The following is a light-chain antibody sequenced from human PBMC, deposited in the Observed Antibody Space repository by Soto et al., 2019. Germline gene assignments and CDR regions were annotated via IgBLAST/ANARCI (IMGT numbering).Light chain of an antibody. Sequence: EIVMTQSPVTLSVSPGDRATLSCRASQSVNSNLAWYQHKPGQTRKLHIYVASTRATGIPARFSGSGSGTEFTLTLSSLQSEDFAVYYCQQYNVWPLTFGGGPKVEFK. CDR3: QQYNVWPLT. CDR1: QSVNSN. J-gene: IGKJ4*01. V-gene: IGKV3-15*01. CDR2: VAS.